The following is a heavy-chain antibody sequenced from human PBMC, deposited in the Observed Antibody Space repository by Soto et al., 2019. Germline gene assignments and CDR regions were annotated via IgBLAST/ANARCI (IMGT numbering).Heavy chain of an antibody. Sequence: GGSLRLSCTVSGFAFNNYGINWVRQAPGKGLEWVSSISKSDYTYYSDSVKGRFTISRDNAKNSVSLQMNTLRVEDTAVYYCAREDSIIIPAVSDFWGQGTLVTSPQ. CDR2: ISKSDYT. V-gene: IGHV3-21*01. D-gene: IGHD2-2*01. CDR3: AREDSIIIPAVSDF. J-gene: IGHJ4*02. CDR1: GFAFNNYG.